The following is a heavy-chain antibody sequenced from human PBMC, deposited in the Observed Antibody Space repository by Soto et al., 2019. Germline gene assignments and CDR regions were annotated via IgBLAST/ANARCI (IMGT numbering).Heavy chain of an antibody. V-gene: IGHV1-46*01. D-gene: IGHD1-26*01. CDR2: INPSGGST. CDR3: ARVLGRELPAYDAIYI. Sequence: GASVKVSCKASGYTFTSYYMHWVRRAPGQGLEWMGIINPSGGSTSYAQKFQGRVTTTRDTSTSTVYMELSSLRSEDTAVYYCARVLGRELPAYDAIYICGLGAMVTVSS. CDR1: GYTFTSYY. J-gene: IGHJ3*02.